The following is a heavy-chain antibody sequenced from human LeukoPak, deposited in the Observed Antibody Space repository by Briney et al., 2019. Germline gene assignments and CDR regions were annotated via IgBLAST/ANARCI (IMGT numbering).Heavy chain of an antibody. CDR1: GFTFSDYY. J-gene: IGHJ4*02. CDR3: ARDPDGLGWSIAVAGTGEDYFDY. CDR2: ISSSGSTI. D-gene: IGHD6-19*01. V-gene: IGHV3-11*04. Sequence: GGSLRLSCAASGFTFSDYYMSWIRQAPGKGLEWVSYISSSGSTIYYADSVKGRFTISRDNAKNSLYLQMNSLRAEDTAVYYCARDPDGLGWSIAVAGTGEDYFDYWGQGTLVTVSS.